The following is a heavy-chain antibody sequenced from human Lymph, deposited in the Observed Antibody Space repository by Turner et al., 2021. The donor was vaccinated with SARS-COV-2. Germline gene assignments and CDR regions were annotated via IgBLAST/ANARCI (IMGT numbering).Heavy chain of an antibody. CDR3: ARGGLYYYDSSAYYNDAFDI. V-gene: IGHV1-2*02. CDR2: INPNSGGT. J-gene: IGHJ3*02. D-gene: IGHD3-22*01. CDR1: GYTFTDYY. Sequence: VQLVQSGAEVKKPGTSVKVSCKASGYTFTDYYMHWVRQAPGQGLEWMGWINPNSGGTDYAQKFQGRVTVTRDASLNTAYMELTRLRSDDTAVYYCARGGLYYYDSSAYYNDAFDIWGQGTMVTVSS.